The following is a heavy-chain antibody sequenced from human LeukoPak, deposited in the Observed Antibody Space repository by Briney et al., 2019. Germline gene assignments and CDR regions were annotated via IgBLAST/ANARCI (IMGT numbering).Heavy chain of an antibody. V-gene: IGHV3-23*01. Sequence: GGSLRLSCAASGFALSSYTMSWVRRAPGKGLEWVSSLRGPEGSPFYADSVKGRFTISRDNAKNTLYLQMNSLRAEDTAVYYCARESNHDAFDIWGQGTMVTVSS. J-gene: IGHJ3*02. CDR3: ARESNHDAFDI. CDR1: GFALSSYT. CDR2: LRGPEGSP.